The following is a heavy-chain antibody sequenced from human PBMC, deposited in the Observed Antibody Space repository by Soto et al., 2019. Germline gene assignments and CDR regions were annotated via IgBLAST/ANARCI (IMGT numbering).Heavy chain of an antibody. J-gene: IGHJ4*02. Sequence: PSETLSLTCTVSHGSITSGDYFWAWIRQPPGKGLEFIGSVRSSGGTYYSPSLKSRASISIDKSKNQFSLKLTSVNAGDTAVYFCASVVVGATRQTGSDHWGQGTLVTVSS. D-gene: IGHD2-15*01. CDR2: VRSSGGT. CDR3: ASVVVGATRQTGSDH. V-gene: IGHV4-39*01. CDR1: HGSITSGDYF.